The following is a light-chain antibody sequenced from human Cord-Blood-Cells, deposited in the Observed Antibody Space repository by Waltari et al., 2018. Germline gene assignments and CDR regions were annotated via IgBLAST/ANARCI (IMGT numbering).Light chain of an antibody. CDR3: QQYGSSFT. CDR1: QSVSSSY. J-gene: IGKJ3*01. CDR2: GAS. Sequence: EIVLTRSPGPLSLSPGERATLSCRASQSVSSSYLAWYQQKPGQAPRLLIYGASSRATGIPDRFSGSGSGTDFTLTISRLEPEDFAVYYCQQYGSSFTFGPGTKVDIK. V-gene: IGKV3-20*01.